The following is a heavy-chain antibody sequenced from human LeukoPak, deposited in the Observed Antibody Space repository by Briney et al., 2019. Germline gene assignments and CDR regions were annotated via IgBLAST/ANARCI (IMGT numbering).Heavy chain of an antibody. CDR1: GYTFTDYY. J-gene: IGHJ4*02. V-gene: IGHV1-69-2*01. D-gene: IGHD1-26*01. CDR3: ATAGGWELPFDY. Sequence: GASVKVSCKVSGYTFTDYYVHWVQQAPGRGLEWMGLVDPEDGETIYAEKFQGRVTITADTSTDTAYMELSSLRSEDTAVYYCATAGGWELPFDYWGQGTLVTVSS. CDR2: VDPEDGET.